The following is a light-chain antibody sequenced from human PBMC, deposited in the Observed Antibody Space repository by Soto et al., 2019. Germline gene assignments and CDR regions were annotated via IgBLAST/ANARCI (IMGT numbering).Light chain of an antibody. CDR1: EALGRNY. J-gene: IGKJ2*01. CDR3: QQSYSAPHT. Sequence: ETLLTQSPGTLSLSPGERATLSCRASEALGRNYLAWYQQKPGQAPRLLIHRIYIRAAGIPDRFTGSASGTDFTLTISSLQPEDSATYYCQQSYSAPHTFGQGTKLEIK. V-gene: IGKV3-20*01. CDR2: RIY.